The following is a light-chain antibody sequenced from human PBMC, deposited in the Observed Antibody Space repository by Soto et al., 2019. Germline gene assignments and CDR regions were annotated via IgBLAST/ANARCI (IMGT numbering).Light chain of an antibody. Sequence: EILMTQSPATLSVSPGERATLSCRASQSVSSNLAWYQQKPGQAPGLLIYGASTRATGIPARFSGTGSGTDFTLTVSSLQSEDFAVYYCQQYDNWPQTFGQGTKVDIK. CDR1: QSVSSN. CDR3: QQYDNWPQT. J-gene: IGKJ1*01. CDR2: GAS. V-gene: IGKV3-15*01.